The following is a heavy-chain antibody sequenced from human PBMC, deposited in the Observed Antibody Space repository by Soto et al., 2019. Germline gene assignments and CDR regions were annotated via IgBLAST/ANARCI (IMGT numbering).Heavy chain of an antibody. Sequence: PSETLSLTCTVSGGSVSSGSYYWSWIRQPPGKGLEWIGYIYYSGSTNYNPSLKSRVTISVDTSKNQFSLKLSSVTAADTAVYYCASNYYDSSGYSNGFDPWGQGTLVTVSS. CDR3: ASNYYDSSGYSNGFDP. D-gene: IGHD3-22*01. CDR1: GGSVSSGSYY. J-gene: IGHJ5*02. V-gene: IGHV4-61*01. CDR2: IYYSGST.